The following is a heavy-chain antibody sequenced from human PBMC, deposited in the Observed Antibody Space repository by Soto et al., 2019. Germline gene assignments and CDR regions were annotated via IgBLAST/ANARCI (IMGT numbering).Heavy chain of an antibody. V-gene: IGHV1-69*12. J-gene: IGHJ6*02. Sequence: QVQLEQSGAEVKKPGSSVKVSCKASGGTFSNSAISWVRQAPGQGLEWMGGIMPIFRTPDYAQKFQGRVTIIAAESASTAYTALSGQSTHDPAVYYSARDKDWLQLGRNYYYILDVWGQGTTVTVSS. D-gene: IGHD5-12*01. CDR1: GGTFSNSA. CDR2: IMPIFRTP. CDR3: ARDKDWLQLGRNYYYILDV.